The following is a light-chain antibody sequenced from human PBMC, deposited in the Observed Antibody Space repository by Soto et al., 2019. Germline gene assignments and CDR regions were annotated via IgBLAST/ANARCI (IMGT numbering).Light chain of an antibody. CDR1: SSDVDGYNC. Sequence: QSVLTQPASVSVSPGQSITISCTGSSSDVDGYNCVSWYRQHPGKAPKLMIYEVSNRPSGVSNRFSGSKSGNTASLTISGLQAEDEADYYCTSCSSSNTPVFGTGTKVTVL. CDR3: TSCSSSNTPV. J-gene: IGLJ1*01. CDR2: EVS. V-gene: IGLV2-14*01.